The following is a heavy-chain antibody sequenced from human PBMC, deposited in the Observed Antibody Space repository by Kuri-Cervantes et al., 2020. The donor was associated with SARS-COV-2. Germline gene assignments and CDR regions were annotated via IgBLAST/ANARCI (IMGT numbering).Heavy chain of an antibody. D-gene: IGHD3-22*01. CDR1: GGTFSSYA. CDR3: ARAGTYYYDSSRHYFDY. Sequence: SVKVSCKASGGTFSSYAISWVRQAPGQGLEWMGGIIPIFGTANYAQKLQGRVTMTTDTSTSTAYMELRSLRSDDTAVYYCARAGTYYYDSSRHYFDYWGQGTLVTSPQ. CDR2: IIPIFGTA. J-gene: IGHJ4*02. V-gene: IGHV1-69*05.